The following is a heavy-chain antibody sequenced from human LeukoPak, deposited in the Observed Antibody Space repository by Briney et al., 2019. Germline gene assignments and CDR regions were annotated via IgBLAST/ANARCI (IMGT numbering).Heavy chain of an antibody. V-gene: IGHV4-59*08. CDR1: GGSISSYY. Sequence: PSETLSLTCTVSGGSISSYYWSWIRQPPGKGLEWIGYIYYSGSTNYNPSLKSRVTISVDTSKNQFSLKLSSVTAADTAVYYCARYIVVVAYFDYWGQGTLVTVSS. CDR3: ARYIVVVAYFDY. D-gene: IGHD2-2*01. CDR2: IYYSGST. J-gene: IGHJ4*02.